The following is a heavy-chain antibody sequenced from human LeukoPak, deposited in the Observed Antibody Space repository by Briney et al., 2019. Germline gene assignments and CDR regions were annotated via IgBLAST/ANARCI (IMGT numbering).Heavy chain of an antibody. Sequence: GSLRLSCEASGFTFNSNSFNWVRQAPGKGLEWISYINSVGGTTFYADSVKGRFTISRDNAKNTLYLQMDSLRAEDAAIYYCARSIMYGDHGEDIWGQGTVVAVSS. J-gene: IGHJ3*02. CDR3: ARSIMYGDHGEDI. V-gene: IGHV3-48*04. D-gene: IGHD4-17*01. CDR1: GFTFNSNS. CDR2: INSVGGTT.